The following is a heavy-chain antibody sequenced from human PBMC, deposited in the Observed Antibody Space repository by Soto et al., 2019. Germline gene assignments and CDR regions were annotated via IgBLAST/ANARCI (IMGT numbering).Heavy chain of an antibody. D-gene: IGHD4-4*01. CDR3: ASRSYSNHYYYYGMDV. V-gene: IGHV1-8*01. CDR2: MNPNSGNT. J-gene: IGHJ6*02. CDR1: GYTFTSYD. Sequence: QVQLVQSGAEVKKPGASVKVSCKASGYTFTSYDINWVRQATGQGLEWMGWMNPNSGNTGYAQKFQGRVTMTRNTSISTAYMELSSLISEDTAVYYCASRSYSNHYYYYGMDVWVQGTTVTVSS.